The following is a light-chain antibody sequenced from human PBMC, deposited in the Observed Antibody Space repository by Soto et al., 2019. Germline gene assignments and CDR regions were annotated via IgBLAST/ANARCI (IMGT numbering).Light chain of an antibody. J-gene: IGKJ1*01. V-gene: IGKV3-15*01. CDR2: GVS. CDR1: QSVSRN. Sequence: IVMTQSPATLSVSPWERVTLFCRASQSVSRNLAWHQQKPGQAPRLLIYGVSNRATGVPARFSGSGSETEFTLTISSLQSEDFAVYYCQHYYYWPPWTFGQGTKVDIK. CDR3: QHYYYWPPWT.